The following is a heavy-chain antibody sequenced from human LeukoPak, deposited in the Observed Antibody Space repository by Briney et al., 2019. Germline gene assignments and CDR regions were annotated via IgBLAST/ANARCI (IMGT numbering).Heavy chain of an antibody. J-gene: IGHJ5*02. CDR2: INHSGST. V-gene: IGHV4-34*01. CDR1: GGSFSGYY. CDR3: ARHETYYYDSSGSWFDP. Sequence: PSETLSLTCAVYGGSFSGYYWSWIRQPPGKGLEWIGEINHSGSTNYNPSLKSRVTISVDTSKNQFSLKLSSVTAADTAVYYCARHETYYYDSSGSWFDPWGQGTLVTVSS. D-gene: IGHD3-22*01.